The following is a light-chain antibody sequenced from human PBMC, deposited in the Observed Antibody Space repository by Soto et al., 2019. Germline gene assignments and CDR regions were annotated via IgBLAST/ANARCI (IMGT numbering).Light chain of an antibody. CDR2: KAS. Sequence: DIQMTQSPSTLSASVGVRVTITCRASQSISGWLAWYQQKPGKAPRLLIYKASNLQSGVPSRFSGSGSGTEFTLTINNLQPDDYATYYCQEYNSHSRYTFGQGTRL. CDR1: QSISGW. J-gene: IGKJ2*01. V-gene: IGKV1-5*03. CDR3: QEYNSHSRYT.